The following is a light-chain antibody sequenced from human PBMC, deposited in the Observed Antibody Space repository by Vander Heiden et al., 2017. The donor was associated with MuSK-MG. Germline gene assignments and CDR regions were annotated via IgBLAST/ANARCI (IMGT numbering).Light chain of an antibody. J-gene: IGLJ3*02. CDR2: SND. CDR1: SSNIGSNT. CDR3: AAWDDSLNGPV. V-gene: IGLV1-44*01. Sequence: PGQRVTIPCSGSSSNIGSNTVSWFQQLPGTAPKLLIYSNDQRPSGVPDRFSGSKSGTSASLAISGLQSEDEADYYCAAWDDSLNGPVFGGGTKLTVL.